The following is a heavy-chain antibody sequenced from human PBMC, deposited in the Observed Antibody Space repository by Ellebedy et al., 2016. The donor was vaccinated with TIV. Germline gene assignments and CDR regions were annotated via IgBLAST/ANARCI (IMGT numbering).Heavy chain of an antibody. CDR3: AKDLWLGASLESPVAY. D-gene: IGHD6-19*01. CDR2: ISTSGGST. J-gene: IGHJ4*02. V-gene: IGHV3-23*01. CDR1: GFTFSTYA. Sequence: GESLKISCAASGFTFSTYAMSWVRQAPGKGPEWVSAISTSGGSTYYADSVKGRFTISRDNSKNTLYLQMNSLRAEDTAIYYCAKDLWLGASLESPVAYWGQGTLVTVSS.